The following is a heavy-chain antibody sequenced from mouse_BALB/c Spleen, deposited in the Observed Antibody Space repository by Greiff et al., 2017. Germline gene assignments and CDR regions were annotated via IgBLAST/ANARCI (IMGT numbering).Heavy chain of an antibody. CDR2: IYPGDGDT. Sequence: VQLQQSGAELARPGASVKLSCKASGYTFTSYWMQWVKQRPGQGLEWIGAIYPGDGDTRYTQKFKGKATLTADKSSSTAYMQLSSLASEDSAVYYCARWNGMDYGGQGTSVTVSS. J-gene: IGHJ4*01. D-gene: IGHD2-3*01. CDR1: GYTFTSYW. V-gene: IGHV1-87*01. CDR3: ARWNGMDY.